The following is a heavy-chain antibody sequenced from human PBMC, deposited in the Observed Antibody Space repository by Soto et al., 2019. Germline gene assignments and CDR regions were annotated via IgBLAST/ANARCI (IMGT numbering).Heavy chain of an antibody. D-gene: IGHD3-22*01. CDR3: AVDSYYYDSSGYCGMDV. J-gene: IGHJ6*02. CDR2: IIPIFGTA. V-gene: IGHV1-69*01. Sequence: QVQLVQSGAEVQKPGSSVKVSCKASGGTFSSYAISWVRQAPGQGLEWMGGIIPIFGTANYAQKFQGRVTITADESTSTAYMELSSLRSEDTAVYYCAVDSYYYDSSGYCGMDVWGQGTTVTVSS. CDR1: GGTFSSYA.